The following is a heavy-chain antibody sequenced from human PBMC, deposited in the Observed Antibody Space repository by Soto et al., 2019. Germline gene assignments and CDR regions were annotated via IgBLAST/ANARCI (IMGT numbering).Heavy chain of an antibody. J-gene: IGHJ6*02. CDR1: GFTFSSYS. D-gene: IGHD2-15*01. CDR3: ARLGYCSGGSCSYYYYYYGMDV. Sequence: VGSLRLSCAASGFTFSSYSMNWVRQAPGKGLEWVSSISSSSSYIYYADSVKGRFTISRDNAKNSLYLQMNSLRAEDTAVYYCARLGYCSGGSCSYYYYYYGMDVWGQGTTVTVSS. V-gene: IGHV3-21*01. CDR2: ISSSSSYI.